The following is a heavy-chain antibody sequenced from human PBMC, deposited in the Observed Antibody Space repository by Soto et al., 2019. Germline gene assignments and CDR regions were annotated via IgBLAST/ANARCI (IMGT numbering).Heavy chain of an antibody. CDR3: AHRRSTYYYDSTFDP. CDR2: IYWDDDK. D-gene: IGHD3-22*01. V-gene: IGHV2-5*02. J-gene: IGHJ5*02. Sequence: SGPTLVNPTQTLTLTCTFSGFSLTSSGVGVGWIRQPPGKALEWLALIYWDDDKIYTPSLKTRLTITKDTSKNQVVLAMTNMDPVDTATYYCAHRRSTYYYDSTFDPWGQGTLVTVSS. CDR1: GFSLTSSGVG.